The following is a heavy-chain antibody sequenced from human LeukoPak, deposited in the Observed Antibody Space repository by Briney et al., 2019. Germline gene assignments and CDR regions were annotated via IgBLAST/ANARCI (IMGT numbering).Heavy chain of an antibody. CDR2: ISCDGSNK. V-gene: IGHV3-30-3*01. CDR1: GFTFSSYA. D-gene: IGHD2-15*01. CDR3: ARGAGGYCSGGSCYSESDY. J-gene: IGHJ4*02. Sequence: PGRSLRLSCAASGFTFSSYAMHWVRQAPGKGLEWVAVISCDGSNKYYADSVKGRFTISRDNSKNTLYLQMNSLRAEDTAVYYCARGAGGYCSGGSCYSESDYWGQGTLVTVSS.